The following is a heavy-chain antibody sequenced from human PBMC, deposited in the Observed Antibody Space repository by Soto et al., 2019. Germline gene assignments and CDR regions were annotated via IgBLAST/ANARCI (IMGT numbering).Heavy chain of an antibody. Sequence: PGGSLRLSCAASGFTFSSYSMNWVRQAPGKGLEWVSYISSSSSTIYYADSVKGRFTISRDNAKNSLYLQMNSLRDEDTAVYYYARLYRDPYYYYGMDVWGQGTTVTVSS. D-gene: IGHD2-2*02. J-gene: IGHJ6*02. CDR2: ISSSSSTI. V-gene: IGHV3-48*02. CDR3: ARLYRDPYYYYGMDV. CDR1: GFTFSSYS.